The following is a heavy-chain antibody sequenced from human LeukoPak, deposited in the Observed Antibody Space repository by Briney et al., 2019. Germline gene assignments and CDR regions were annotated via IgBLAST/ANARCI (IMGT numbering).Heavy chain of an antibody. Sequence: GASVKVSCKASGYTFTGYYMHWVRQAPGQGLEWMGWINPNSGGTNYAQKFQGRVTMTRDTSISTAYMELSRLRSDDTAVYYCARGSYYYSTRNDYWGQGTLVTVSS. D-gene: IGHD3-22*01. CDR1: GYTFTGYY. V-gene: IGHV1-2*02. CDR3: ARGSYYYSTRNDY. CDR2: INPNSGGT. J-gene: IGHJ4*02.